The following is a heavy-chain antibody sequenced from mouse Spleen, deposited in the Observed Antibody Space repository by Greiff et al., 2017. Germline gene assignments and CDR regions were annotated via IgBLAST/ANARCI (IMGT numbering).Heavy chain of an antibody. V-gene: IGHV1-69*02. D-gene: IGHD1-2*01. J-gene: IGHJ4*01. Sequence: QVHVKQPGAELVKPGASVKLSCKASGYTFTSYWMHWVKQRPGQGLEWIGEIDPSDSYTNYNQKFKGKATLTVDKSSSTAYMQLSSLTSEDSAVYYCARFIPYYYAMDYWGQGTSVTVSS. CDR1: GYTFTSYW. CDR2: IDPSDSYT. CDR3: ARFIPYYYAMDY.